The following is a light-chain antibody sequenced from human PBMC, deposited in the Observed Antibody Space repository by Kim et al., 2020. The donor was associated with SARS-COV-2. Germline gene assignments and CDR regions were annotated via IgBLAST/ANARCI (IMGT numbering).Light chain of an antibody. Sequence: PGKTAGIGCGGNDIGSKSVHGYQQKPGQAPVLVIYYGSDRPSGIPERFSGSNSGNTATLTISRVEAGDEADYYCQVWDSSSDHPWVFGGGTKLTVL. CDR1: DIGSKS. CDR3: QVWDSSSDHPWV. V-gene: IGLV3-21*04. J-gene: IGLJ3*02. CDR2: YGS.